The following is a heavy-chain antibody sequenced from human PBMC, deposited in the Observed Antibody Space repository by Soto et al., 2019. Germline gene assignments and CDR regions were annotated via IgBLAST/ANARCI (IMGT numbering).Heavy chain of an antibody. CDR2: IRYDGSNK. V-gene: IGHV3-33*01. J-gene: IGHJ6*02. CDR3: ARDSSSAYGMDV. D-gene: IGHD6-6*01. CDR1: GFTFSSYG. Sequence: PGGSLRLSCAASGFTFSSYGMHWVRQAPGKGLEWVAVIRYDGSNKYYADSVKGRFTISRDNSKNTLYLQMNSLRAEDTAVYYCARDSSSAYGMDVWGQGTTVTVSS.